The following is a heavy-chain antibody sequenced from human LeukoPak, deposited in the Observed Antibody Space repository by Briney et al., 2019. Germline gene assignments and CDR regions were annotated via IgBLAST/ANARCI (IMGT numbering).Heavy chain of an antibody. J-gene: IGHJ4*02. CDR3: VRLRGSSGPIDH. CDR1: GYSISSGYY. V-gene: IGHV4-61*01. Sequence: SETLSLTCAVSGYSISSGYYWSWIRQPPGKGLEWIGYIYYYGSTNYNPSLKSRVTISVDTSENQFSLRLTSVTAAGTAVYYCVRLRGSSGPIDHWGQGTLVTVSS. CDR2: IYYYGST. D-gene: IGHD3-22*01.